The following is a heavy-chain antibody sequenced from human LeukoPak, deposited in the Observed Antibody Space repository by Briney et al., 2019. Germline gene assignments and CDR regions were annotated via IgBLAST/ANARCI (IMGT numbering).Heavy chain of an antibody. D-gene: IGHD2-2*01. Sequence: PSETLSLTCTVSGGSISSSSYYWGWIRQPPGTGLEWLGSIYYSGSTYYNPSLKSRVTISVDTSKNQFSLELSSVTAADTAVYYCARLPSRGYCSSTSCYYFDYWGQGTLVTVSS. CDR3: ARLPSRGYCSSTSCYYFDY. J-gene: IGHJ4*02. V-gene: IGHV4-39*01. CDR1: GGSISSSSYY. CDR2: IYYSGST.